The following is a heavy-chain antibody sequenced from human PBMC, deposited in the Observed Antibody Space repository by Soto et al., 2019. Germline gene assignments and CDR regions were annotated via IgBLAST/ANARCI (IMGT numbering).Heavy chain of an antibody. D-gene: IGHD1-1*01. V-gene: IGHV3-74*01. CDR3: ARDYNWNNPFDS. CDR2: IDNDGSIT. CDR1: GXTFGSYC. Sequence: GSLRLSCAGSGXTFGSYCMHWVRQVPGKGLVWVARIDNDGSITGYADSVKGRFTIFRDKDNNTLYLEMNIMRVEDKALYYCARDYNWNNPFDSWGQGTQGPVSS. J-gene: IGHJ4*02.